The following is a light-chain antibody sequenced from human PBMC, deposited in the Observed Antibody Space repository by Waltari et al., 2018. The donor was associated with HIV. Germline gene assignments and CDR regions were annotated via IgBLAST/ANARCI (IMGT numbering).Light chain of an antibody. CDR2: WAS. Sequence: DIVMTQSPDSLTVSLGERATINCTSSQSLLFSSNKKNYLAWYQQKPGQSPKLLIYWASTRHAGVPDRFSGSGSGTDFTLTITGRQPEDVAVYFCQQYYSTPPTFGQGTKVEIK. CDR1: QSLLFSSNKKNY. J-gene: IGKJ1*01. CDR3: QQYYSTPPT. V-gene: IGKV4-1*01.